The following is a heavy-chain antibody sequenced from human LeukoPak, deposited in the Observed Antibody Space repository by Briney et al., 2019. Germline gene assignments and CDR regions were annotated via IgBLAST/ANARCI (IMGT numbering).Heavy chain of an antibody. J-gene: IGHJ6*02. Sequence: GGSLRLSCAASGFTFSSYAMSWVRQAPGKGLEWVSGISGSSGSTYYADSVKGRFTISRDNSKNTLYLQMNGLRAEDTAVYYCAKVGGYYYYYGMDVWGQGTTVTVSS. CDR2: ISGSSGST. CDR1: GFTFSSYA. V-gene: IGHV3-23*01. CDR3: AKVGGYYYYYGMDV.